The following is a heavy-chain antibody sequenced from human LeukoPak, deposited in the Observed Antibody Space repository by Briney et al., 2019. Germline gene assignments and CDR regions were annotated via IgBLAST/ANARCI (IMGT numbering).Heavy chain of an antibody. CDR1: GGSISSSSYY. J-gene: IGHJ4*02. CDR2: IYYSGNT. Sequence: SETLSLTCTVSGGSISSSSYYWGWIRQPPGKGLEGIGSIYYSGNTYYNPSLKSRVTISVDTSKNQFSLKLSSVTAADTAVYYCARDRVGNWNRYFDYWGQGTLVTVSS. V-gene: IGHV4-39*07. CDR3: ARDRVGNWNRYFDY. D-gene: IGHD1-20*01.